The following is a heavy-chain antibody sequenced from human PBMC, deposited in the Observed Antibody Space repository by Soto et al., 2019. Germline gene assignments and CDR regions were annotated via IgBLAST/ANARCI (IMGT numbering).Heavy chain of an antibody. V-gene: IGHV5-51*01. J-gene: IGHJ6*02. CDR2: IYPGDSDT. Sequence: GESLKISCKGSGYSFTSYWIGWVRQMPGKGLEWMGIIYPGDSDTRYSPSFQGQVTISADKSISTAYLQWSSLKASDTAMYYCARHPAGTQPRYYYYGMDVWGQGTTVTVSS. D-gene: IGHD6-13*01. CDR1: GYSFTSYW. CDR3: ARHPAGTQPRYYYYGMDV.